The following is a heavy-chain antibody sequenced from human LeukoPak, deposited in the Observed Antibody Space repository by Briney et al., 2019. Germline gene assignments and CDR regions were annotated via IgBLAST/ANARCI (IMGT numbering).Heavy chain of an antibody. J-gene: IGHJ2*01. CDR2: NHINGTT. V-gene: IGHV3-66*01. CDR3: ARNRDWYFDL. Sequence: AGSRRLSCAASGLIVSTSYFNWVRQAPGKGLEWVAINHINGTTYYADSLRDRFTISRDISRDTISLQTNSLRAEDTAVYYCARNRDWYFDLWGRGTLVRVSS. CDR1: GLIVSTSY.